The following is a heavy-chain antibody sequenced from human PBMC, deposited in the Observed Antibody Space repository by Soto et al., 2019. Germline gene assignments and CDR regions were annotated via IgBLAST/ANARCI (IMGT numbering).Heavy chain of an antibody. CDR3: TLGRSSAETFDI. CDR1: GGTFSTYT. J-gene: IGHJ3*02. D-gene: IGHD6-6*01. V-gene: IGHV1-69*02. Sequence: QVQLVQSGAEVKKPGSSVKVSCKASGGTFSTYTISWVRQAPGQGLEWMGRILPMLDITNSAQRFQGRVTIPAAKSTSTAYLELSRLRSEDTAVYYCTLGRSSAETFDIWGRGTMVTVSS. CDR2: ILPMLDIT.